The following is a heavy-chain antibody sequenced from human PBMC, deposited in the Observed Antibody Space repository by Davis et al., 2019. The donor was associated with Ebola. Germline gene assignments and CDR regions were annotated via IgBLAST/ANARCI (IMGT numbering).Heavy chain of an antibody. CDR3: ARGRDGFTYDH. V-gene: IGHV1-69*06. J-gene: IGHJ4*02. CDR1: GGTFSSNA. D-gene: IGHD5-24*01. Sequence: AASVKVSCKASGGTFSSNAISWVRQAPGQGLEWMGGIIPIFCTANYAQNLQGRVTITVDRSTSTVYMELSSLRSEDTDVYYCARGRDGFTYDHWGQGTLVTVSS. CDR2: IIPIFCTA.